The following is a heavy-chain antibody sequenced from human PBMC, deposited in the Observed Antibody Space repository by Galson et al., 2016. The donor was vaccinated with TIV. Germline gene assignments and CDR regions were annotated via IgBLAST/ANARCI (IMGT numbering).Heavy chain of an antibody. CDR3: ARATPSVFGVVMTLDY. CDR1: GDSVSSDSAA. V-gene: IGHV6-1*01. D-gene: IGHD3-3*01. CDR2: THYRSKWYN. J-gene: IGHJ4*02. Sequence: CAISGDSVSSDSAAWNWIRQSPSRGLEWLGRTHYRSKWYNDYAVAVKSRITITPDTSKNQFSLQLTSVTPEDTAVYYCARATPSVFGVVMTLDYWDQGTLVTVSS.